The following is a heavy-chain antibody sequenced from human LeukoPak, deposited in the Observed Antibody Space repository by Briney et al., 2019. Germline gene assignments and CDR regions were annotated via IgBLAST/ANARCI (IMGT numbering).Heavy chain of an antibody. Sequence: ASVKVSCKASGYTFTSYGISWVRQAPGQGLEWMGWISAYNGNTNYAQKLQGRVTMTTDTSTSTAYMELRSLRSEDTAVYYCARDVGEYCSSTNCYASHYWGQGTLVTVSS. CDR3: ARDVGEYCSSTNCYASHY. CDR1: GYTFTSYG. V-gene: IGHV1-18*01. CDR2: ISAYNGNT. D-gene: IGHD2-2*01. J-gene: IGHJ4*02.